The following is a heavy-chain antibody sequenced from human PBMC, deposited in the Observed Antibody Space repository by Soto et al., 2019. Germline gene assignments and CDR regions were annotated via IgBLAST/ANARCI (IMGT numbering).Heavy chain of an antibody. J-gene: IGHJ4*02. CDR2: INQSGTT. CDR1: DESFSNYY. CDR3: AVYGSYGSGSSCTPFDY. V-gene: IGHV4-34*01. D-gene: IGHD2-15*01. Sequence: QVQLQQWGAGLLKPSETLSLTCAVYDESFSNYYWTWIRQPPGKGPEWIGEINQSGTTNYNPSLKSRVTMSVDTSKNQFSLKLSSVTAADTAVYYCAVYGSYGSGSSCTPFDYWGQGILVTVSS.